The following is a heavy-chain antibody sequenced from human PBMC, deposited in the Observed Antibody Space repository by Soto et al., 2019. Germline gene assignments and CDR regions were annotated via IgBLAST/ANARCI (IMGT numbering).Heavy chain of an antibody. D-gene: IGHD5-12*01. V-gene: IGHV3-30*18. CDR2: ISYDGSNK. Sequence: GGSLRLSCAASGFTFSSYGMHWVRQAPGKGLEWVAVISYDGSNKYYADSVKGRFTISRDNSKNTLYLQMNSLRAEDTAVYYCAKKSEVATISDYYYYYMDVWGKGTTVTVSS. CDR1: GFTFSSYG. J-gene: IGHJ6*03. CDR3: AKKSEVATISDYYYYYMDV.